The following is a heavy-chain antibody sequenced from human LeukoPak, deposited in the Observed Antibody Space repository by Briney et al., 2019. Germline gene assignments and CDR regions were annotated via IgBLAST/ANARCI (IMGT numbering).Heavy chain of an antibody. CDR1: GYIFTAYY. V-gene: IGHV1-2*02. CDR3: ARGGDYCSAATCYTD. D-gene: IGHD2-15*01. Sequence: GASVKVSCKTSGYIFTAYYIHWLRQAPGQGLEWMGWINTHTNGTRFAQRFQGRVTLTRDTSITTVYMELSSLRSDDTAVYYCARGGDYCSAATCYTDWGQGTLVSVSS. J-gene: IGHJ4*02. CDR2: INTHTNGT.